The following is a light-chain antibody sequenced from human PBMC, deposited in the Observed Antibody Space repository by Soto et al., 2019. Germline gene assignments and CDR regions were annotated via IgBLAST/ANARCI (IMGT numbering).Light chain of an antibody. J-gene: IGLJ7*01. CDR1: SGHSNYA. V-gene: IGLV4-69*01. CDR2: VNSGGSH. Sequence: QLVLTQSPSASASLGASVKLTCTLSSGHSNYAIAWHQQQPEKGPRYLMKVNSGGSHIKGDGIPDRFSGSSSGAERYLFISSLQSEDEADYYCQTWGTGSAIVVFGGGTQQTVL. CDR3: QTWGTGSAIVV.